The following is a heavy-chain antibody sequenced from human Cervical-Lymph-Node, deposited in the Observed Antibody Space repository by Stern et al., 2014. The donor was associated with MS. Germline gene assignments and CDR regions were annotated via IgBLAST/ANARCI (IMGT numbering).Heavy chain of an antibody. CDR3: AKLRYSYDSSGFGVDY. Sequence: DQLVESGGGVVQPGTSLRLSCAASGFTFNSYGMEWVRQAPGKGLEWVAFISYDGSRQLYADSVKGRFTISRDTSKNTLYLQINSLRAEDTAVFYCAKLRYSYDSSGFGVDYWGQGTLVTVSS. D-gene: IGHD3-22*01. CDR1: GFTFNSYG. V-gene: IGHV3-30*18. J-gene: IGHJ4*02. CDR2: ISYDGSRQ.